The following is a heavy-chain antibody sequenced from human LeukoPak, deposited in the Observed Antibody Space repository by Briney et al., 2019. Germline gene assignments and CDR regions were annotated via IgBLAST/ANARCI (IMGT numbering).Heavy chain of an antibody. CDR1: GGSISSYY. Sequence: SETLSLTCTVSGGSISSYYWSWIRQPPGKGLEWIGYIYYSGSTTYNPSLKSRVTISVDTSKKEFSLKLSSVTAADTAVYYCARFEYSSSPGGYFDYWGQGTLVTVSS. V-gene: IGHV4-59*08. CDR3: ARFEYSSSPGGYFDY. D-gene: IGHD6-6*01. J-gene: IGHJ4*02. CDR2: IYYSGST.